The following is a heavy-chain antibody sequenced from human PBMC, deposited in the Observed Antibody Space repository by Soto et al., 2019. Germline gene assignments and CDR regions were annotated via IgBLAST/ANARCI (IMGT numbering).Heavy chain of an antibody. CDR3: AKEWMVAATLFDY. CDR1: GFTFSNYG. CDR2: ILYDGHNK. Sequence: QVQLVESGGGVVQPGRSLRLSCAASGFTFSNYGMHWVRQAPGKGLEWVAVILYDGHNKYYADSVKGRFTISRDNSKNPLYLQMNSLRAEDTAVYYCAKEWMVAATLFDYWGQGTLVTVSS. J-gene: IGHJ4*02. D-gene: IGHD2-15*01. V-gene: IGHV3-30*18.